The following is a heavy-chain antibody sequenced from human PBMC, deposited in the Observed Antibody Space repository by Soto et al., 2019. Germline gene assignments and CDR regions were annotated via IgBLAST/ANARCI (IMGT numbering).Heavy chain of an antibody. CDR2: TYYRSKWYN. CDR3: ARVARLGSSSWYYFDY. Sequence: PSQTLSLTCAIPGDSVSSNSAAWNWIRQSPSRGLEWLGRTYYRSKWYNDYAVSVKSRITINPDTSKNQFSLQLNSVTPEDTAVYYCARVARLGSSSWYYFDYWGQGTLVTVSS. CDR1: GDSVSSNSAA. D-gene: IGHD6-13*01. J-gene: IGHJ4*02. V-gene: IGHV6-1*01.